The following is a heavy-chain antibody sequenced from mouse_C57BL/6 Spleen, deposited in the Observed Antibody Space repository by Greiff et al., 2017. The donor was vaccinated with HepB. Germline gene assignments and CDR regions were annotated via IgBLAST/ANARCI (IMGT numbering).Heavy chain of an antibody. D-gene: IGHD4-1*02. Sequence: QVQLQQSGAELVKPGASVKMSCKASGYTFTSYWITWVKQRPGQGLEWIGDIYPGSGSTNYNEKFKSKATLTVDTSSSTAYMQLSSLTSEDSAVYYCAQLGRGSAWFAYWGQGTLVTVSA. CDR3: AQLGRGSAWFAY. V-gene: IGHV1-55*01. J-gene: IGHJ3*01. CDR1: GYTFTSYW. CDR2: IYPGSGST.